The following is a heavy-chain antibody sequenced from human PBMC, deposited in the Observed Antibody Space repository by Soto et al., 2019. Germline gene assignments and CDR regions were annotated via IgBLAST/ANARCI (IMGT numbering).Heavy chain of an antibody. CDR1: GGSISSSSYY. D-gene: IGHD3-10*01. Sequence: QLQLQESGPGLVKPSETLSLTCTVSGGSISSSSYYWGWIRQPPGKGLEWIGSIYYSGSTYYNPSLKSRVTISVDTSKNQFSLKLSSVTAADTAVYYCARDGEEYGINLNWGQGTLVTVSS. J-gene: IGHJ4*02. CDR3: ARDGEEYGINLN. CDR2: IYYSGST. V-gene: IGHV4-39*02.